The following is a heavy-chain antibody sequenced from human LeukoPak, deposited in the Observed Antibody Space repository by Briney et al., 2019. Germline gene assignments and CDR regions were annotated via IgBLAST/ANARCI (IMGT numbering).Heavy chain of an antibody. CDR1: GFTYEDYT. D-gene: IGHD3-22*01. V-gene: IGHV3-43*01. CDR2: ISWDGTT. Sequence: PGGSLRLSCAASGFTYEDYTMHWVRQAPGKTLEWVALISWDGTTYYTDSVKGRFTISRDNSKNSLYLQMDTLRREDTAFYYCVKDLSYESSGYVFEYWGQGALVTVSS. CDR3: VKDLSYESSGYVFEY. J-gene: IGHJ4*02.